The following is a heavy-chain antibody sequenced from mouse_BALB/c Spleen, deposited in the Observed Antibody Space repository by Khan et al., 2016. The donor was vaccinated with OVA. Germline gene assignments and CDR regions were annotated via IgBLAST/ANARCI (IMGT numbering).Heavy chain of an antibody. CDR1: GYSITSGYA. CDR2: ISYSGGT. D-gene: IGHD1-1*01. CDR3: ARGNYYGYYFDY. Sequence: EVQLQESGPGLVKPSQSLSLTCTVTGYSITSGYAWNWIRQFPGNKLEWTGYISYSGGTCYNPSLKSRISITRDTSKNQFFLQLNSVTTEDTATYYCARGNYYGYYFDYWGQGTPLTVSS. J-gene: IGHJ2*01. V-gene: IGHV3-2*02.